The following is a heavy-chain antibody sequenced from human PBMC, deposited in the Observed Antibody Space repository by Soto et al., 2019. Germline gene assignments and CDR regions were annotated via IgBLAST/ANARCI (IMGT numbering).Heavy chain of an antibody. D-gene: IGHD6-13*01. J-gene: IGHJ5*02. CDR2: INHSGST. CDR1: GGSFSGYY. Sequence: ASETLSLTCAVYGGSFSGYYWSWIRQPPGKGLEWIGEINHSGSTNYNPSLKSRVTISVDTSKNQFSLKLSSVTAADTAVYYCASCVAAAGTNWFDPWGQGTLVTVSS. V-gene: IGHV4-34*01. CDR3: ASCVAAAGTNWFDP.